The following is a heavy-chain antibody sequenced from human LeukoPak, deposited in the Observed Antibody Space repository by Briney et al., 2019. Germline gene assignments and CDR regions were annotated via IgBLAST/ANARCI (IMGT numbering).Heavy chain of an antibody. CDR3: AADYSSSWYYFDY. V-gene: IGHV3-53*01. Sequence: GGSLRLSCAASGFTVSSNYMSWVRQAPGKGLEWVSVIYSGGSTYYADSVKGRFTISRDNSKNTLYLQMNSLRAEDTAVYYCAADYSSSWYYFDYWGQGTLVTVSS. CDR1: GFTVSSNY. J-gene: IGHJ4*02. D-gene: IGHD6-13*01. CDR2: IYSGGST.